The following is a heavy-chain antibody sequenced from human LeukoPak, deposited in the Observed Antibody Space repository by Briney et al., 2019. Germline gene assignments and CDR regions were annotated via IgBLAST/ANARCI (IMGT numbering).Heavy chain of an antibody. CDR2: ISGSGGST. J-gene: IGHJ4*02. CDR3: AKDLPRPQWLGYFDY. D-gene: IGHD6-19*01. CDR1: GFTFSSYA. V-gene: IGHV3-23*01. Sequence: GGSLRLSCAASGFTFSSYAMRWVRQAPGKGLEWVSAISGSGGSTYYADSVKGRFTISRDNSKNTLYLQMNSLRAEDTAVYYCAKDLPRPQWLGYFDYWGQGTLVTVSS.